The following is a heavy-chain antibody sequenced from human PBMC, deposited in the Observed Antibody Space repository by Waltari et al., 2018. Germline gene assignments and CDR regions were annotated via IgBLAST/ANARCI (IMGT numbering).Heavy chain of an antibody. CDR3: GSGSAWYGYFDL. Sequence: EVQLVESGGGLIQPGGSLRLSCAASGFTVSGQSIIWVRQAPGKGVEGVSVLGGGGSTYYADSVKGRVAISRDTSTNTLYLQMNSLRAEDTAVYYCGSGSAWYGYFDLWGRGTLVTVSS. CDR1: GFTVSGQS. CDR2: LGGGGST. V-gene: IGHV3-53*01. J-gene: IGHJ2*01. D-gene: IGHD6-19*01.